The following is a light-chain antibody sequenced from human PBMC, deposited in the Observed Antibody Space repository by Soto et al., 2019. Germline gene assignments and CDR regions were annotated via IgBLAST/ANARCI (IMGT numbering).Light chain of an antibody. CDR1: QSLLQSNGYNY. J-gene: IGKJ4*01. CDR3: MQALQTPLT. V-gene: IGKV2-28*01. CDR2: MAS. Sequence: DLVMTQSPLSLPVTPGEPASISCRSSQSLLQSNGYNYLDWYLQKPGQSPQLLISMASNRASGVPDRFSGSGSGTDFTLKISRVEAEDVGVYYCMQALQTPLTFGGGTKVEIK.